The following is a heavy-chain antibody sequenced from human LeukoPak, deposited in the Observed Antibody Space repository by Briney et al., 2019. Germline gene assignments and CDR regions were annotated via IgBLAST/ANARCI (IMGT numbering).Heavy chain of an antibody. V-gene: IGHV1-2*06. J-gene: IGHJ4*02. CDR1: GYIFTDYY. D-gene: IGHD2-2*01. Sequence: ASVTVSCKASGYIFTDYYIHWVRQAPGRGLEWMGRINPNSGGTKYTQKFQGRVTMTRETSISTAYMELSSLRSDDTAVYYCAREYCTITSCMYYFDYWGQGTLVTVSS. CDR3: AREYCTITSCMYYFDY. CDR2: INPNSGGT.